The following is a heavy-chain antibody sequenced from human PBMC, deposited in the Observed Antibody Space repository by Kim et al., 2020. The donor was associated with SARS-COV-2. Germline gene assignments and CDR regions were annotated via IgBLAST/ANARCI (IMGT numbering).Heavy chain of an antibody. V-gene: IGHV3-23*01. J-gene: IGHJ6*02. D-gene: IGHD1-26*01. Sequence: YADSVKGRFTVSRDNSKNTLYLQMNSLRAEDTALYFCAKDQSGDYYYYSGMDVWGPGTTVTVSS. CDR3: AKDQSGDYYYYSGMDV.